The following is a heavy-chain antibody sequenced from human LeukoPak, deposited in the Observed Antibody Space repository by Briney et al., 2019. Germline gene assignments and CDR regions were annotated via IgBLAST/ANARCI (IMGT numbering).Heavy chain of an antibody. J-gene: IGHJ3*02. Sequence: PSETLSLTCTVSGGSISSGGYYWSWIRQHPRKGLEWIGYIYYSGSTYYNPSLKSRVTISVDTSKNQFSLKLSSVTAADTAVYYCARMTTVTTANDAFDIWGQGTMVTVSS. CDR3: ARMTTVTTANDAFDI. CDR2: IYYSGST. V-gene: IGHV4-31*03. D-gene: IGHD4-17*01. CDR1: GGSISSGGYY.